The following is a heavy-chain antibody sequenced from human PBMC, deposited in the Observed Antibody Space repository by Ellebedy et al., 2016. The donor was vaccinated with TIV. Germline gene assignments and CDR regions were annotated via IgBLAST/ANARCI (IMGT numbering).Heavy chain of an antibody. CDR2: INPNSGGT. CDR3: ARDGGSYSDFDY. J-gene: IGHJ4*02. Sequence: AASVKVSCKASGYTFTGYYMHWARQAPGQGLEWMGWINPNSGGTNYAQKFQGWVTMTRDTSISTAYMELSRLRSEDTAVYYCARDGGSYSDFDYWGQGTLVTVSS. D-gene: IGHD1-26*01. CDR1: GYTFTGYY. V-gene: IGHV1-2*04.